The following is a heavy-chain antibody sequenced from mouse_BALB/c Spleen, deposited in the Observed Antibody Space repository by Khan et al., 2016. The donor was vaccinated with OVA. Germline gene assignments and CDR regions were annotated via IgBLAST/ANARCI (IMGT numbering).Heavy chain of an antibody. CDR1: GYTFTDYY. J-gene: IGHJ3*01. Sequence: QVQLKESGAELARPGASVKLSCKASGYTFTDYYIDWVKQRTGQGLEWIGEINPGSGNRYYNEKFKGKATLTADKSSNTAFVQLSSLTSDDSAVYFCAREWGAWFAYGGQGTLVTVSA. CDR2: INPGSGNR. V-gene: IGHV1-77*01. CDR3: AREWGAWFAY.